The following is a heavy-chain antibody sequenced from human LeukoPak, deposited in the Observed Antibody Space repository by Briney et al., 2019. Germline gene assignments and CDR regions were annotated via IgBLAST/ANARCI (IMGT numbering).Heavy chain of an antibody. J-gene: IGHJ6*03. D-gene: IGHD1-1*01. Sequence: ASVKVSCKASGGTFSSYAISWARQAPGQGLEWMGGIIPIFGTANYAQKFQGRVTITADESTSTAYMELSSLRSEDTAVYYCARAIIGNWNDYYYYYYMDVWGKGTTVTVSS. CDR2: IIPIFGTA. V-gene: IGHV1-69*13. CDR3: ARAIIGNWNDYYYYYYMDV. CDR1: GGTFSSYA.